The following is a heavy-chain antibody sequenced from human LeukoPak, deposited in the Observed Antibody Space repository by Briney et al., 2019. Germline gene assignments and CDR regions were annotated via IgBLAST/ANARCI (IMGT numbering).Heavy chain of an antibody. CDR1: GFTFTSAW. J-gene: IGHJ4*02. Sequence: GGSLRLSCAASGFTFTSAWMVWVRQAPGKGLEWGGRIKSNLDGGTTDFAAPVKGIFSISRDDLARTLYLQMNNLKADDTGVYYCTTDFSHFDFSSGYYSYWGQGSLVTVSS. D-gene: IGHD3-3*01. V-gene: IGHV3-15*05. CDR2: IKSNLDGGTT. CDR3: TTDFSHFDFSSGYYSY.